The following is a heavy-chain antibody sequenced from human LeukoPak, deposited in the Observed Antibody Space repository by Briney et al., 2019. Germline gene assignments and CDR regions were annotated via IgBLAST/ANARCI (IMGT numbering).Heavy chain of an antibody. CDR1: GFTFSSYA. V-gene: IGHV3-23*01. CDR3: AKLVYGYGECFDY. D-gene: IGHD2-8*01. J-gene: IGHJ4*02. Sequence: GGSLRLSCAASGFTFSSYAMSWVRQAPGKGLEWVSAISGSGGSTYYADSVKGRFTISRDNSKNTLYLQMNSPRAEDTAVYYCAKLVYGYGECFDYWGQGTLVTVSS. CDR2: ISGSGGST.